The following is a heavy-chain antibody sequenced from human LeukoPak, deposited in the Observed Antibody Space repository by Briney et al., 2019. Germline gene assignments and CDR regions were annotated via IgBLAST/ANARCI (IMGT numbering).Heavy chain of an antibody. CDR1: GGSIRSYY. J-gene: IGHJ4*02. Sequence: SETLSLTCTVSGGSIRSYYWSWIRQPPGKGLEWTGYIYYSGSTNYNPSLRSRVTISVDTSKNQFSLKLSSVTAADTAVYYCARHAGGGHCGGGSCFFPDYWGQGTLVTVSS. V-gene: IGHV4-59*08. CDR3: ARHAGGGHCGGGSCFFPDY. CDR2: IYYSGST. D-gene: IGHD2-15*01.